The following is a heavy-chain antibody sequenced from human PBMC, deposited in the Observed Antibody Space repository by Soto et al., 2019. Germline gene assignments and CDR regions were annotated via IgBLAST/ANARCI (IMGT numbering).Heavy chain of an antibody. CDR1: GYTFTDCY. V-gene: IGHV1-2*02. CDR3: VRDGLVSSARYYFDY. Sequence: ASVKVSCKASGYTFTDCYIHWVRQAPGQGLEWMGWINPKSGGTNIAQRFKGRVNMTRDMSISTVYMEMNRLKSDDTAVYYCVRDGLVSSARYYFDYWGQGTLVTVSS. J-gene: IGHJ4*02. D-gene: IGHD6-13*01. CDR2: INPKSGGT.